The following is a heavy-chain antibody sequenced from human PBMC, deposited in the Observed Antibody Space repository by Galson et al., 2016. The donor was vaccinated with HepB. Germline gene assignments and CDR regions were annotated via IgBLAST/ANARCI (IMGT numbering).Heavy chain of an antibody. CDR2: KKEDGREE. CDR1: GFTLSSSW. J-gene: IGHJ4*02. Sequence: FLRLSRAASGFTLSSSWMSWVRQAPRKGLERVANKKEDGREEYYVDSVKGRFTISRDNSKNSLYLQMNRLRAEDTAVYYCAKKWSYGDYSYFDYWGQGTLVTVSS. CDR3: AKKWSYGDYSYFDY. D-gene: IGHD4-17*01. V-gene: IGHV3-7*01.